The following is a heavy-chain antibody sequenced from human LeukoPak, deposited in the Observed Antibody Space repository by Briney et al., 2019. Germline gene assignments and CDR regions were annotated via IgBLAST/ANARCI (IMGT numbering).Heavy chain of an antibody. Sequence: GASVKVSCKASGYTFTSYGISWVRQAPGQGLEWMGWTSAYNGNTNYAQKFQGRVTMTTDTSTSTAYMELRSLRSDDTAVYYCARDRIYSSSSKLWFGTSHYYYGMDVWGQGTTVTVSS. CDR2: TSAYNGNT. D-gene: IGHD6-6*01. CDR1: GYTFTSYG. CDR3: ARDRIYSSSSKLWFGTSHYYYGMDV. V-gene: IGHV1-18*01. J-gene: IGHJ6*02.